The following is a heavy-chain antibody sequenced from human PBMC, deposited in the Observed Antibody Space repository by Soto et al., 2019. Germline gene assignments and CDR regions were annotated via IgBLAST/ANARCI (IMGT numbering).Heavy chain of an antibody. V-gene: IGHV3-53*01. J-gene: IGHJ6*02. CDR1: GFTVSSNY. Sequence: GGSLRLSCAASGFTVSSNYMSWVRQAPGKGLEWVSVIGSGGSTYYADSVKGRFTISRDNSKNTLYLQMNSLRAEDTAVYYCANIPHTAAAVYYYYGMDVWGQGTTVTVS. CDR3: ANIPHTAAAVYYYYGMDV. CDR2: IGSGGST. D-gene: IGHD6-13*01.